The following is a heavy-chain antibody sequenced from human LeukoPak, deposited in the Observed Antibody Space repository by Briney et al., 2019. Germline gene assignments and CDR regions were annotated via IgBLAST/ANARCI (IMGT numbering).Heavy chain of an antibody. D-gene: IGHD3-10*01. Sequence: GGSLRLSCAASGFTFEDYSMHWVRQAPGKGLEWVSGISWNSGNIGYADSVKGRFTIARDNAKNSLYLQMNSLRAEDTAVYYCARSSITMVRGVIKSTTSWYHYYNMDVWGKGTTVTVSS. V-gene: IGHV3-9*01. J-gene: IGHJ6*03. CDR3: ARSSITMVRGVIKSTTSWYHYYNMDV. CDR2: ISWNSGNI. CDR1: GFTFEDYS.